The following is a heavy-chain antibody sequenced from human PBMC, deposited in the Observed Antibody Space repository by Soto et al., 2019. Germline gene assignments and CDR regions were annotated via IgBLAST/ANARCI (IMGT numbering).Heavy chain of an antibody. V-gene: IGHV4-34*01. Sequence: SETLSLTCGVYNGSLNGYYWGWIRQPPGKGLEWVGEISQSGYTNDNPPLKSRLTMSVDTSRSQVTLSLSSVTAADTAIYYCARRLRASPAFDIWGQGTVVTVSS. J-gene: IGHJ3*02. D-gene: IGHD2-2*01. CDR1: NGSLNGYY. CDR2: ISQSGYT. CDR3: ARRLRASPAFDI.